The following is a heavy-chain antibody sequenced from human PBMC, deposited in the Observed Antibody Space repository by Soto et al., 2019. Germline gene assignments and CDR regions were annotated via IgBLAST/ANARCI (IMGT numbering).Heavy chain of an antibody. CDR1: GYTFTSYA. V-gene: IGHV1-3*01. Sequence: ASVKVSCKASGYTFTSYAMHWVRQAPGQRLEWMGWTNAGNGNTKYSQKFQGRVTITRDTSASTAYMELSSLRSEDTAVYYCARRNYAYYYYMDVWGKGTTVTVS. CDR3: ARRNYAYYYYMDV. CDR2: TNAGNGNT. D-gene: IGHD1-7*01. J-gene: IGHJ6*03.